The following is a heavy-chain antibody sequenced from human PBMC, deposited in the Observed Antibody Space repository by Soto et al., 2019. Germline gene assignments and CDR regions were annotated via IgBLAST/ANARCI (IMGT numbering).Heavy chain of an antibody. D-gene: IGHD3-3*01. V-gene: IGHV4-61*01. CDR2: IYYTAST. CDR1: GGSVRRGTYH. CDR3: ASMRTFWTGYSTDYYFDY. J-gene: IGHJ4*02. Sequence: QLLLQEAGPGLVKTSETLSLTCNVSGGSVRRGTYHWNWIPQPPGKELEWIGDIYYTASTNYGPTRKSRVTTPEGSSKNQFSPKLSSVTAADTAAYYCASMRTFWTGYSTDYYFDYWGQGILVTVSS.